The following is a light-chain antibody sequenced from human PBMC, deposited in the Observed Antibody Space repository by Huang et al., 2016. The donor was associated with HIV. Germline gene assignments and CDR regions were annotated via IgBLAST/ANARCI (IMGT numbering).Light chain of an antibody. Sequence: AIRLTQSPSSLSAPTGDRVTITCRASPGISSYLAWYQQKPGKATKLLISSASTLQSGVPSRFSGSGFGTDFTLTISSLQSEDLGTYHCQQYYTYPHSFGQGTKLEIK. CDR3: QQYYTYPHS. CDR2: SAS. CDR1: PGISSY. J-gene: IGKJ2*03. V-gene: IGKV1-8*01.